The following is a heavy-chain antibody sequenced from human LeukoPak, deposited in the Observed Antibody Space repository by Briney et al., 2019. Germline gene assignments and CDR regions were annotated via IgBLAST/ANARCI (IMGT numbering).Heavy chain of an antibody. CDR2: IHTSGGAV. Sequence: GGSLRLSCAASGFTLSSFEMNWVRQAPGKGLEWLSYIHTSGGAVEYADSVRGRFTISSDNAKNSLYLQLHSLRVEATGVYYCARTHGGAGSPNNFDYWGQGTLVTVSS. D-gene: IGHD3-10*01. J-gene: IGHJ4*02. CDR3: ARTHGGAGSPNNFDY. V-gene: IGHV3-48*03. CDR1: GFTLSSFE.